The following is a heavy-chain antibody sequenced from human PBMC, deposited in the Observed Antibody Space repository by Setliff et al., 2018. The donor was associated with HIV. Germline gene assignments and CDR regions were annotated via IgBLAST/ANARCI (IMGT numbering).Heavy chain of an antibody. V-gene: IGHV4-59*01. D-gene: IGHD6-19*01. J-gene: IGHJ6*03. CDR1: GGSISSYY. Sequence: SETLSLTCTVSGGSISSYYWSRIRQPPGKGLEWIGYIYYSGSTNNNPSLKSRVTISVDTSKNQFSLKLSSVTAADTAVYYCARGYPGIAVAGLSYYYYYYMDVWGKGTTVTVSS. CDR3: ARGYPGIAVAGLSYYYYYYMDV. CDR2: IYYSGST.